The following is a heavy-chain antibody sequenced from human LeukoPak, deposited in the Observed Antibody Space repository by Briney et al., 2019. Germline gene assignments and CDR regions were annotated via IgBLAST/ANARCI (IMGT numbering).Heavy chain of an antibody. CDR1: GYTFTSYG. CDR2: ISAYNGNT. J-gene: IGHJ4*02. Sequence: ASVKVSCKASGYTFTSYGISWVRQAPGQGLEWMGWISAYNGNTNYAQKLQGRVTMTTDTSTSTAYMELRSLRSDDTAVYYCARGGTIFGVVTPDDYWGQGTLVTVSS. V-gene: IGHV1-18*01. CDR3: ARGGTIFGVVTPDDY. D-gene: IGHD3-3*01.